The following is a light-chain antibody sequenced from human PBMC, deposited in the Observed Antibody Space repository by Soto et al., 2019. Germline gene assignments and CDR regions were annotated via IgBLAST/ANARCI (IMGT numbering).Light chain of an antibody. V-gene: IGKV3-15*01. CDR3: QQNNKWPPVT. Sequence: EVVMTQSPATVSVYPGEGVTLSCRASQTISNDLAWYQQKPGQTPRLLIYGASTRATGVPARFSGGGSGTEFTLTISSLQSEDFAFYYCQQNNKWPPVTFGGGT. CDR1: QTISND. CDR2: GAS. J-gene: IGKJ4*01.